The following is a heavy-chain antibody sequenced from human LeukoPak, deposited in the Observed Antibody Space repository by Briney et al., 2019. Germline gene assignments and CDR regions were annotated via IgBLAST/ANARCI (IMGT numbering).Heavy chain of an antibody. CDR1: GFTVSSNY. CDR3: AREKTGAGLDY. J-gene: IGHJ4*02. V-gene: IGHV3-66*02. Sequence: GGSLRLSCAASGFTVSSNYMSWVRQAPGKGLEWVSVIYSGGSTYYADSVKGRFAISRGNSKNTLYLQMNSLRAEDTAVYYCAREKTGAGLDYWGQGTLVTVSP. CDR2: IYSGGST.